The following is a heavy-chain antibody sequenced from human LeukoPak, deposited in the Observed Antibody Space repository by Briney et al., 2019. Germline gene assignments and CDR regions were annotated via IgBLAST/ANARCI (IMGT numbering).Heavy chain of an antibody. D-gene: IGHD4-17*01. CDR2: IYPSDSET. Sequence: GESLKISCEGSGYSFISYWIGLVRLMPGKGLEWMGIIYPSDSETRYSPSFQGQVTISADKSISTAYLQWSSLKASDTAMYYCARQPEDYGEDYFDYWGQGTLVTVSS. CDR3: ARQPEDYGEDYFDY. J-gene: IGHJ4*02. V-gene: IGHV5-51*01. CDR1: GYSFISYW.